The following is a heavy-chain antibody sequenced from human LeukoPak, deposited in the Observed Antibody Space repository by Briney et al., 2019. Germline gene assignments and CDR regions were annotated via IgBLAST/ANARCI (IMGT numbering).Heavy chain of an antibody. V-gene: IGHV4-4*02. CDR2: VHLSGRT. D-gene: IGHD1-26*01. Sequence: PSGTLSLTCGVSGGSISTTNWWTWVRQPPGEGLEWIGEVHLSGRTHYNPSLESRVTMSVDMSENHISLRLTSVTAADTAVYYCAREGSGNYLSPVNYWGQGTLVTVSS. CDR1: GGSISTTNW. J-gene: IGHJ4*02. CDR3: AREGSGNYLSPVNY.